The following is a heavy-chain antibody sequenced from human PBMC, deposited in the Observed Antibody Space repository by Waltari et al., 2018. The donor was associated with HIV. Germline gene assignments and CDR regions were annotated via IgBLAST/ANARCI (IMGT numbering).Heavy chain of an antibody. CDR3: AKDRQKIGYYDILTGYLDY. D-gene: IGHD3-9*01. V-gene: IGHV3-30*18. Sequence: QVKLVVSGGGVVEPRRVLRLPCAASGFTFSSNGMLWVLQATGKGLVWVGFISYDESNKYYADSVKGRFTISRDNSKNTLYLQMNGLRAEDTAVYYCAKDRQKIGYYDILTGYLDYWGQGTLVTVSS. CDR2: ISYDESNK. J-gene: IGHJ4*02. CDR1: GFTFSSNG.